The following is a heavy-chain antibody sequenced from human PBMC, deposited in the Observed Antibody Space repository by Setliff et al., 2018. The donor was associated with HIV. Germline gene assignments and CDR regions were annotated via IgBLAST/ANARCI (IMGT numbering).Heavy chain of an antibody. D-gene: IGHD6-13*01. CDR3: ASELQGHSSSWPNY. J-gene: IGHJ4*02. V-gene: IGHV1-2*02. Sequence: ASVKVSCKASGYTFTGYYMHWVRQAPGQGLEWMGWINPNSGGTNYAQKFQGRVTMTRDTSISTAYMELSRLRSDDTAVYYCASELQGHSSSWPNYWGQGTLVTVSS. CDR1: GYTFTGYY. CDR2: INPNSGGT.